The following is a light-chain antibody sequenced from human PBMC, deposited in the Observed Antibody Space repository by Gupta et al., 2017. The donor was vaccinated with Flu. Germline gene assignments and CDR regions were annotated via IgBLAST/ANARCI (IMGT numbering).Light chain of an antibody. CDR3: QVYVSSPLYT. Sequence: TLSLSPGERATLSCRASQSVSSNYLAWYQQKPGQAPRLLIYAASSRATGIPDRFSGSGSGTDFTLTINRREPEDFAVYYCQVYVSSPLYTFGQGTKLEI. CDR2: AAS. CDR1: QSVSSNY. J-gene: IGKJ2*01. V-gene: IGKV3-20*01.